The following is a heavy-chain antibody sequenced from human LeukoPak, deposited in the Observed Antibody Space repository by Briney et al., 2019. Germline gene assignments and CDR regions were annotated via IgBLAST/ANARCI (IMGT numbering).Heavy chain of an antibody. Sequence: SETLSLTCAVYGGSFSGYYWSWIRQPPGKGLEWIGEINHSGSTNYNPSLKSRVTISVDTSKNQFSLKLSSVTAADTAVYYCAESHSSSGPFGGQETLSTASS. V-gene: IGHV4-34*01. D-gene: IGHD6-13*01. CDR3: AESHSSSGPF. CDR1: GGSFSGYY. CDR2: INHSGST. J-gene: IGHJ4*02.